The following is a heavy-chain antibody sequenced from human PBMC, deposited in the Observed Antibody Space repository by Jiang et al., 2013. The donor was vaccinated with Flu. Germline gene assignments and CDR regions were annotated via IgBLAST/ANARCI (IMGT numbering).Heavy chain of an antibody. D-gene: IGHD3-22*01. CDR2: ISGSGGST. V-gene: IGHV3-23*04. Sequence: VQLVESGGGLVQPGGSLRLSCAASGFTFSSYAMSWVRQAPGKGLEWVSAISGSGGSTYYADSVKGRFTISRDNSKNTLYLQMNSLRAEDTAVYYCAKTYYYDSSGYTIFDYWGQGTLVTVSS. J-gene: IGHJ4*02. CDR3: AKTYYYDSSGYTIFDY. CDR1: GFTFSSYA.